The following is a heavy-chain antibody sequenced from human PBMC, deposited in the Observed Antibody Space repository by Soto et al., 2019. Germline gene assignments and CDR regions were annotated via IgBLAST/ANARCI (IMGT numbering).Heavy chain of an antibody. D-gene: IGHD4-17*01. J-gene: IGHJ4*02. CDR3: ARDPNGDYIGAFES. Sequence: GGSLRLSCAASGFTFSSYGMTWVRQAPGRGLEYVSSIHGSGADTFYADSVKGRFTISRDNSKNTLYLQLNSLRAEDTAIYFCARDPNGDYIGAFESWGQGSLVTVSS. CDR1: GFTFSSYG. CDR2: IHGSGADT. V-gene: IGHV3-23*01.